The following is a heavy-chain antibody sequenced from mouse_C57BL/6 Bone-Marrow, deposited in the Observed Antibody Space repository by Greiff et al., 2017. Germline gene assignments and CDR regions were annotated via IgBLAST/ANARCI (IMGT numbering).Heavy chain of an antibody. CDR2: IYPRSGNT. J-gene: IGHJ1*03. CDR1: GYTFTSYG. V-gene: IGHV1-81*01. CDR3: ARRLLMYYYGSSYVNYDMDD. D-gene: IGHD1-1*01. Sequence: QVQLQQSGAELARPGASVKLSCKASGYTFTSYGISWVKQRTGQGLEWIGEIYPRSGNTYYNEKFKGKATLTADKSSSTAYMELRRLTSEDSAVYFCARRLLMYYYGSSYVNYDMDDWGTGTTVTVSS.